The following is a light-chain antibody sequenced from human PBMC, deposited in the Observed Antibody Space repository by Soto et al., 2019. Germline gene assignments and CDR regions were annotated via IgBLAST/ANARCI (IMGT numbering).Light chain of an antibody. Sequence: IVLTQSPGTLSLSPGERATLSCRASQSVSSDFLSWYQQKPGQAPRLLIYGGSYRATGIPDRFSGSGSGTDFTPTIRRLEDDDFAVYYCQQYGSTRPVTFGQGTLLEI. V-gene: IGKV3-20*01. CDR2: GGS. CDR3: QQYGSTRPVT. CDR1: QSVSSDF. J-gene: IGKJ5*01.